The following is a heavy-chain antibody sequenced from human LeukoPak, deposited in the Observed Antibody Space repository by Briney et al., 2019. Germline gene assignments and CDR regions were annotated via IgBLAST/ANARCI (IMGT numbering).Heavy chain of an antibody. V-gene: IGHV3-15*01. CDR3: AELGITMIGGV. CDR2: IKSKTDGGTT. D-gene: IGHD3-10*02. Sequence: NSGGSLRLSCAASGFTFSSYSMNWVRQAPGKGLEWVGRIKSKTDGGTTDYAAPVKGRFTISRDNAKNSLYLQMNSLRAEDTAVYYCAELGITMIGGVWGKGTTVTISS. J-gene: IGHJ6*04. CDR1: GFTFSSYS.